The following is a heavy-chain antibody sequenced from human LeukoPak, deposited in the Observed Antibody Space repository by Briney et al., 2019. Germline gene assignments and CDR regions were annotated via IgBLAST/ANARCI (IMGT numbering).Heavy chain of an antibody. Sequence: ASVKVSCKASGYTFTSYDINWVRQATGQGLEWMGWMNPNSGNTGYAQKFQGRVTMTRNTSISTAYMELSSLRSEDTAVYYCARGSYSSGWLDDAFDIWGQGTMVTVSS. J-gene: IGHJ3*02. D-gene: IGHD6-19*01. CDR1: GYTFTSYD. CDR3: ARGSYSSGWLDDAFDI. V-gene: IGHV1-8*01. CDR2: MNPNSGNT.